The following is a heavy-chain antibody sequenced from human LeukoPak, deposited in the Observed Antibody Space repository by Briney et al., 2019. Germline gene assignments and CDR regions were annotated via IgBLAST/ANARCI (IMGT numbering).Heavy chain of an antibody. CDR3: ARGLYYDILTGSPYYYGMDV. J-gene: IGHJ6*02. D-gene: IGHD3-9*01. V-gene: IGHV3-48*01. CDR2: ITSSSSAI. Sequence: GGSLRLSCAASGFTFSTYSMNWVRQAPGKGLEWVSYITSSSSAIFYADSVKGRFTISRDNAKNSLYLQMNSLRGEDTAVYYCARGLYYDILTGSPYYYGMDVWGQGTTVTVSS. CDR1: GFTFSTYS.